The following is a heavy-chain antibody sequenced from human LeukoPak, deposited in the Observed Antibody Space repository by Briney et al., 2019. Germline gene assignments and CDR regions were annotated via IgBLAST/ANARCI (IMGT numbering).Heavy chain of an antibody. Sequence: SQTLSLTCTVSGGSISRGDYYWSWIRQPPGKGLEWIGYIYYSGSTYYNPSLKSRVTISVDTSKNQFSLKLSSVTAADTAVYYCARDSSGWYDYDYWGQGTLVTVSS. D-gene: IGHD6-19*01. CDR1: GGSISRGDYY. V-gene: IGHV4-30-4*08. CDR2: IYYSGST. CDR3: ARDSSGWYDYDY. J-gene: IGHJ4*02.